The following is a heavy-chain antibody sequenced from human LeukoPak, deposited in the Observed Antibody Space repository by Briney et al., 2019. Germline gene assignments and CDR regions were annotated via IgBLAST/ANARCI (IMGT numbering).Heavy chain of an antibody. Sequence: PSETLSLTCTVSGGSISSSSYYWGWIRQPPGKGLEWIGSIYYSGSTYYNPSLKSRVTISVDTSKNQFSLKLSSVTAADTAVYYCASSSSSWPAYFDYWGQGTLVTVSS. J-gene: IGHJ4*02. CDR1: GGSISSSSYY. CDR2: IYYSGST. V-gene: IGHV4-39*07. D-gene: IGHD6-13*01. CDR3: ASSSSSWPAYFDY.